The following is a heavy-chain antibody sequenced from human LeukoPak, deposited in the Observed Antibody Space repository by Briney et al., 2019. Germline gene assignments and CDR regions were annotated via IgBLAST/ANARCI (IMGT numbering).Heavy chain of an antibody. Sequence: SETLSLTCTVSGRSIGSSGYYWGWVRQPPGKGLEWIGSIFYSGSTYYNPSLKSRVTISVDKSKNQFSLKLSSVTAADTAVYYCARDNYYDSSGYYRYGMDVWGQGTTVTVS. CDR3: ARDNYYDSSGYYRYGMDV. CDR2: IFYSGST. CDR1: GRSIGSSGYY. D-gene: IGHD3-22*01. V-gene: IGHV4-39*07. J-gene: IGHJ6*02.